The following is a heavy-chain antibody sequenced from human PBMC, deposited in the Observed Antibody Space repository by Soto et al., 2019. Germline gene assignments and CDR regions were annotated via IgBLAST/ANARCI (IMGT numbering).Heavy chain of an antibody. J-gene: IGHJ6*02. D-gene: IGHD6-19*01. CDR1: GLIFSDYH. V-gene: IGHV3-72*01. CDR3: AMLGGWSGGSSGMEV. Sequence: EVQLVESGGGLVQPGGSLRLSCAASGLIFSDYHMDWVRQAPGKGLEWVGRIRRKANSYTTEYAASVKGRFTISRDDSKNSLYLPMNSLKSEDTGVYYCAMLGGWSGGSSGMEVWGQGTTVTVSS. CDR2: IRRKANSYTT.